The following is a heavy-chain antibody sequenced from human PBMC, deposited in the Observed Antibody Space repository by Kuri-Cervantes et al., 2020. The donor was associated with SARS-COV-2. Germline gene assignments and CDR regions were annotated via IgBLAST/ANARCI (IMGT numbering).Heavy chain of an antibody. CDR2: ISAYNGNT. Sequence: ASVKVSCKASGYTFTSYGISWVRQAPGQGLEWMGWISAYNGNTNYAQKLQGRVTMTTDTSTSTAYTELRRLRSDDTAVYYCARSRHCSSTSCYGGYYMDVWGKGTAVTVSS. V-gene: IGHV1-18*01. J-gene: IGHJ6*03. D-gene: IGHD2-2*01. CDR3: ARSRHCSSTSCYGGYYMDV. CDR1: GYTFTSYG.